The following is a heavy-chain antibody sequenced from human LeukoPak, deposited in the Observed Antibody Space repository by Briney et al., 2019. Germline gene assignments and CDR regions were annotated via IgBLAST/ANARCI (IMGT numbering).Heavy chain of an antibody. Sequence: SETLSLTCAVSGYSISSGYYWGWIRQPPGKGLEWIGSIYHSGSTYYNPSLKSRVTISVDTSKNQFSLKLSSVTAADTAVYYCASPTYYYDCSGYFDAFDIWGQGTMVTVSS. CDR2: IYHSGST. D-gene: IGHD3-22*01. CDR1: GYSISSGYY. CDR3: ASPTYYYDCSGYFDAFDI. J-gene: IGHJ3*02. V-gene: IGHV4-38-2*01.